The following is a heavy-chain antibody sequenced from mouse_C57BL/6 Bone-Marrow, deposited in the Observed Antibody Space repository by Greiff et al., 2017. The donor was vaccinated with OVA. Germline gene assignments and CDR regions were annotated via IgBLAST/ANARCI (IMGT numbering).Heavy chain of an antibody. CDR3: ARGSDYDRRDYFDY. CDR2: IHPNSGST. Sequence: QVQLKQPGAELVKPGASVKLSCKASGYTFTSYWMHWVKQRPGQGLEWIGMIHPNSGSTNYNEKFNSKATLTVDKSSSTAYMQLSSLTSEDSAVYYCARGSDYDRRDYFDYWGQGTTLTVSS. D-gene: IGHD2-4*01. CDR1: GYTFTSYW. J-gene: IGHJ2*01. V-gene: IGHV1-64*01.